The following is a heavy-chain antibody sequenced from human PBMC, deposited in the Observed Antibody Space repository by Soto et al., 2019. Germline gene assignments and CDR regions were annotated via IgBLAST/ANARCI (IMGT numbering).Heavy chain of an antibody. CDR3: ARDLGYCAKGVCYTTLDY. CDR1: GFIFINNY. CDR2: INQDGSEK. J-gene: IGHJ4*02. Sequence: GGSLRLSCAASGFIFINNYMSWVRQAPGKGLERVAHINQDGSEKYYVDSVKDRFTISRDNAKNSLYLQLNSLRAEDTAVYYCARDLGYCAKGVCYTTLDYWGQGT. D-gene: IGHD2-8*01. V-gene: IGHV3-7*01.